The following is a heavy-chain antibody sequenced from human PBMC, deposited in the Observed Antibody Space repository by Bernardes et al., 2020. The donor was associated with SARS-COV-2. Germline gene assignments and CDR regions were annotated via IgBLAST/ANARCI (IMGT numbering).Heavy chain of an antibody. V-gene: IGHV3-33*01. CDR2: IWYDGSNK. D-gene: IGHD4-17*01. Sequence: GGSLRLSCAASGFTFSSYGMHWVRQAPGKGLEWVAVIWYDGSNKYYADSVKGRFTISRDNSKNTLYLQMNSLRAEDTAVYYCARDSAVTTDGLWDYFDYWGQGTLVTVSS. CDR1: GFTFSSYG. CDR3: ARDSAVTTDGLWDYFDY. J-gene: IGHJ4*02.